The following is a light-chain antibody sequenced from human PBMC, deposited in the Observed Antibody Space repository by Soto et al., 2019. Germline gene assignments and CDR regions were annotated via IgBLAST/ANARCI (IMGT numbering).Light chain of an antibody. CDR2: GAS. V-gene: IGKV3D-15*01. Sequence: ELVMTQSPATLSASAGERANLSRSACQSVNIYLAWYQQKPGQAPRRLILGASGRATGIPDRFMGSWFGIYVSLTISRLEPEDFSVYYRQNYYNWPQTFGQGTKV. CDR1: QSVNIY. J-gene: IGKJ1*01. CDR3: QNYYNWPQT.